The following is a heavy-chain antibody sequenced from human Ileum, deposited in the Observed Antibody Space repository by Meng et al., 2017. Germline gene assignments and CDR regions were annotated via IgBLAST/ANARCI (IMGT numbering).Heavy chain of an antibody. Sequence: QVQLVQSGAEVKKPGASVKVSCKASGCTFTTYGISWVRQAPGQGLEWMGWMNTDKGNTNYAQKFQGRVTMTRDTSTSTAYMELRSLRSDDTAVYYCAREGAYNGGDYWGQGTLVTVSS. CDR2: MNTDKGNT. CDR1: GCTFTTYG. D-gene: IGHD1-1*01. CDR3: AREGAYNGGDY. V-gene: IGHV1-18*01. J-gene: IGHJ4*02.